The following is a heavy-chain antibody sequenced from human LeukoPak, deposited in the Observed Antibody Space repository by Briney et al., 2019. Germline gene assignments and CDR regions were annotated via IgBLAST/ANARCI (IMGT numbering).Heavy chain of an antibody. CDR1: GGTFSSYA. CDR3: ARGARPMITFGGVIDLDY. Sequence: GASVTVSCKASGGTFSSYAISWVRQAPGQGLEWMGGIIPIFGTANYAQKFQGRVTITADESTSTAYMELSSLRSEDTAVYYCARGARPMITFGGVIDLDYWGQGTLVTVSS. J-gene: IGHJ4*02. D-gene: IGHD3-16*02. V-gene: IGHV1-69*13. CDR2: IIPIFGTA.